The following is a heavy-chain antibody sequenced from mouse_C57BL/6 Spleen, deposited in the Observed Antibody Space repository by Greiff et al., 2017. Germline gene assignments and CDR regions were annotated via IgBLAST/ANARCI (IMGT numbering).Heavy chain of an antibody. J-gene: IGHJ4*01. D-gene: IGHD2-4*01. CDR2: ISGGGGNT. CDR3: ARQGIYYDYDGEGMDY. Sequence: EVMLVESGGGLVKPGGSLKLSCAASGFTFSSYTMSWVRQTPEKRLEWVATISGGGGNTYYPDSVKGRFTISRDNAKNTLYLQMSSLRSEDTALYYCARQGIYYDYDGEGMDYWGQGTSVTVSS. CDR1: GFTFSSYT. V-gene: IGHV5-9*01.